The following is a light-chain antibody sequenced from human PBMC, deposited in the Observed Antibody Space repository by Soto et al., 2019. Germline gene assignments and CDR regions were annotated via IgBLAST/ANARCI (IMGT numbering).Light chain of an antibody. CDR2: DAS. Sequence: EIVLTQSPPTLSLSPRDRATLSCRASQSVNSYLAWYQQKPGQPPRLLIYDASTRATGIPARFSGSGSGTDFTLTISSLEPEDFAVYYCHQRSSWPWTFGQGTKVDI. J-gene: IGKJ1*01. CDR3: HQRSSWPWT. V-gene: IGKV3-11*01. CDR1: QSVNSY.